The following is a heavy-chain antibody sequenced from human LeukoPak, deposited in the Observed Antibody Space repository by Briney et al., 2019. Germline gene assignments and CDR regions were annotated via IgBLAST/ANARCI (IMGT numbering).Heavy chain of an antibody. Sequence: KPSETLSLTCTVSDGSISSYYWSWIRQPPGKGLEWIGYIYYSGSTNYNPSPKSRVTISVDTSKNQFSLKLSSVTAADTAVYYCARQSEQFAWFDPWGQGTLVTVSS. CDR1: DGSISSYY. V-gene: IGHV4-59*08. D-gene: IGHD5-24*01. J-gene: IGHJ5*02. CDR3: ARQSEQFAWFDP. CDR2: IYYSGST.